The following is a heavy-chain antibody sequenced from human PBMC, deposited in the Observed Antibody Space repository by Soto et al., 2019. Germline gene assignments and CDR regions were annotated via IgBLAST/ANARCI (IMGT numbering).Heavy chain of an antibody. CDR3: ARGSPLRYFDWLLRGFDY. J-gene: IGHJ4*02. CDR2: ISSSGSTI. D-gene: IGHD3-9*01. Sequence: QVQLVESGGGLVKPGGSLRLSCAASGFNFSDYYMSWIRQAPGKGLEWVSYISSSGSTIYYADSVKGRFTISRDNAKNSLYLQMNSLRAEDTSVYYCARGSPLRYFDWLLRGFDYWGQGTLVTVSS. CDR1: GFNFSDYY. V-gene: IGHV3-11*01.